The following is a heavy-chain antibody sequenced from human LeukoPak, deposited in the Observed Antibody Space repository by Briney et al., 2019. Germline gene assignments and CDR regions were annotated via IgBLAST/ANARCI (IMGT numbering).Heavy chain of an antibody. Sequence: SETLSLTCTVSGGSITSYYWSWIRQPPGKGLEWIGSIYNSGTTYYNPSLKSRVTISVDTSKNQFSLKLTSVTAADTAVYYCARGYSSSWYFNWFDPWGQGTLVTVSS. CDR2: IYNSGTT. V-gene: IGHV4-59*08. CDR3: ARGYSSSWYFNWFDP. D-gene: IGHD6-13*01. J-gene: IGHJ5*02. CDR1: GGSITSYY.